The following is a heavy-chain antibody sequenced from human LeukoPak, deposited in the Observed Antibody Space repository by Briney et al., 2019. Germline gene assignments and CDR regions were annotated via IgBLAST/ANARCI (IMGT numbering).Heavy chain of an antibody. CDR3: ARYFNHNFGGMDV. CDR2: IYYSGST. CDR1: GGSISSYY. J-gene: IGHJ6*02. V-gene: IGHV4-59*08. D-gene: IGHD1-14*01. Sequence: PSETLSLTCTVSGGSISSYYWSWIRQPPGKGLEWIGYIYYSGSTNYNPSLKSRVTISVDTSKNQFSLKLSSVTAADTAVYYCARYFNHNFGGMDVWGQGTTVTVSS.